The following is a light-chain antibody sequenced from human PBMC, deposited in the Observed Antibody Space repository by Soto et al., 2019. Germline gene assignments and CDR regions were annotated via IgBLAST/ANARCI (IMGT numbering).Light chain of an antibody. CDR3: QQSFTSIT. Sequence: DIQLTQSPSSLSASVGDRVTITCRASQSISNYLHWYQQKPGKAPNLLIHGTSNLQSGVPSRFSGSGSGTHFILAISSLQPEDFAIYYCQQSFTSITFGQGTRLEI. CDR1: QSISNY. J-gene: IGKJ5*01. V-gene: IGKV1-39*01. CDR2: GTS.